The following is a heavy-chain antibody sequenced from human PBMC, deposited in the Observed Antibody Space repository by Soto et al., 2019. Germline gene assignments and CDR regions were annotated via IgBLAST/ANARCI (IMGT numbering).Heavy chain of an antibody. Sequence: ASVKVSSKASCYTFTRYGISWLRQAPGQGLEWMGWVSAYNGDTNYSQMLQGRVTMTTDTSTSTAYMELRSLRSEVTAVYYRARVGPDIVASISPGWGQGTLGTVSS. D-gene: IGHD5-12*01. V-gene: IGHV1-18*01. CDR3: ARVGPDIVASISPG. J-gene: IGHJ4*02. CDR1: CYTFTRYG. CDR2: VSAYNGDT.